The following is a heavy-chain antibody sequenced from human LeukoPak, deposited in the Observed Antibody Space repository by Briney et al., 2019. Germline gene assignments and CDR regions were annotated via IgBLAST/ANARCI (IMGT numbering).Heavy chain of an antibody. CDR2: INVGDGNT. V-gene: IGHV1-3*01. D-gene: IGHD3-10*01. CDR3: ARDLIVYGSGSYFDY. Sequence: ASVKVSCKASGYTLTTYAIHWVRQAPGQGLEWMAWINVGDGNTKYSQKFQGRVTITTDTSASTAYMELSSLRSEDTAVYFCARDLIVYGSGSYFDYWGQGTLVTVSS. J-gene: IGHJ4*02. CDR1: GYTLTTYA.